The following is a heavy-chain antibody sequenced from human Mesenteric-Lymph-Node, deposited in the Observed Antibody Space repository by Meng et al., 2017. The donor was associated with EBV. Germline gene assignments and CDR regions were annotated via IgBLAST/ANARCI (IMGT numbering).Heavy chain of an antibody. CDR3: ATTNYYGSGSYFG. CDR1: GDSHDNNHW. D-gene: IGHD3-10*01. CDR2: VYPSGST. V-gene: IGHV4-4*02. J-gene: IGHJ4*02. Sequence: QVQLQGSGPGLVKPSGTLSLTCVVSGDSHDNNHWWSWVRQTPGKGLEWIGEVYPSGSTNNNPSLKSRTTISLDKSRNQFSLKMRSVTAADTAVYYCATTNYYGSGSYFGWGQGTLVTVSS.